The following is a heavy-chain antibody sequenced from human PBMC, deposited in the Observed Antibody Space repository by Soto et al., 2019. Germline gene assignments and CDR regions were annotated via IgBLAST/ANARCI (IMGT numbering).Heavy chain of an antibody. CDR3: ARVPRSAAGSGYYYYGMDV. CDR1: GYTFTSYG. Sequence: ASVKVSCKASGYTFTSYGISWVRQAPGQGLEWMGWISAYNGNTNYAQKLQGRATMTTDTSTSTAYMELRSLRSDDTAVYYCARVPRSAAGSGYYYYGMDVWGQGTTVTVSS. CDR2: ISAYNGNT. V-gene: IGHV1-18*01. D-gene: IGHD6-13*01. J-gene: IGHJ6*02.